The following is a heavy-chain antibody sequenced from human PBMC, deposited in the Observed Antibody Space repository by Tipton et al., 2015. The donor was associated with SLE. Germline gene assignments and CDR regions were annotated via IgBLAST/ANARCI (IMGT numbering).Heavy chain of an antibody. CDR2: IYYSGST. V-gene: IGHV4-39*07. J-gene: IGHJ5*02. Sequence: LRLSCTVSGGSISSSSYYWGWIRQPTGKGLEWIGSIYYSGSTYYNPSLKSRVTISVDTSKNQFSLKLSSVTAADTAVYYCARGVVVAAGWFDPWGQGTLVTVSS. D-gene: IGHD2-15*01. CDR3: ARGVVVAAGWFDP. CDR1: GGSISSSSYY.